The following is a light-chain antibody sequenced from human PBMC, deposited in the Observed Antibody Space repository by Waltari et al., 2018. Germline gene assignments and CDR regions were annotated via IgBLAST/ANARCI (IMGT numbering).Light chain of an antibody. Sequence: EIVMTQSPATLSVSPGERATLSCRASETVYSNLAWYQQKPGQAPWLLIYGASTRATGGPARCSGSGSGTFFTLTINSLQSEYFAVYYCQKYNKRPPLTFGQGTKVEIK. V-gene: IGKV3-15*01. J-gene: IGKJ1*01. CDR2: GAS. CDR1: ETVYSN. CDR3: QKYNKRPPLT.